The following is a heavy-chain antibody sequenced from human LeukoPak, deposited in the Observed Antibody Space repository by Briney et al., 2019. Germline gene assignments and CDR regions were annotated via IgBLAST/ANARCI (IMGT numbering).Heavy chain of an antibody. Sequence: GGSLRLSCAASGFIFNTFWMNWVRLTPGKGLEWVAKINQDGSDMYYVDSVKGRFFVSRDNARNLVYLQVNSLRVDDTAVYYCARDFPGIGRGAFDFWGQGTIIIVSS. CDR2: INQDGSDM. CDR1: GFIFNTFW. J-gene: IGHJ3*01. CDR3: ARDFPGIGRGAFDF. V-gene: IGHV3-7*03. D-gene: IGHD3-10*01.